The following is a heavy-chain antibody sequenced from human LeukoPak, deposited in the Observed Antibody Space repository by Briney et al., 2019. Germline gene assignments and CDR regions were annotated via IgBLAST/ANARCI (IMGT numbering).Heavy chain of an antibody. J-gene: IGHJ4*02. CDR1: GGSISSSSYY. CDR3: ARGRRYYYDSSGYGQYYFDY. CDR2: IYYSGST. Sequence: SETLSLTCTVSGGSISSSSYYWGWIRQPPGKGLEWIGSIYYSGSTYYNPSLRSRVTISVDTSKNQFSLKLSSVTAADTAVYYCARGRRYYYDSSGYGQYYFDYWGQGTLVTVSS. D-gene: IGHD3-22*01. V-gene: IGHV4-39*07.